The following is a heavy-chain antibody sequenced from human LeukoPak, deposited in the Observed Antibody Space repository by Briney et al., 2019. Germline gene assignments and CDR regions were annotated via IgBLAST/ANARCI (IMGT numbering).Heavy chain of an antibody. Sequence: PGGALRLSCEASGFTFSGNWMSWVRQAPGKGLERVASINPDGSQKLYVDSVKGRFTISRDNTKSSLYLQMNSLGAEDTAMYYCAKLLGTATTYDSWGQGTRVTVSS. D-gene: IGHD5-24*01. CDR2: INPDGSQK. CDR1: GFTFSGNW. V-gene: IGHV3-7*01. CDR3: AKLLGTATTYDS. J-gene: IGHJ4*02.